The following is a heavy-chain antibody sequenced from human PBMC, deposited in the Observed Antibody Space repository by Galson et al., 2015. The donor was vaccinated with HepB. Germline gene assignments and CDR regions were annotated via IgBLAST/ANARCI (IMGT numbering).Heavy chain of an antibody. D-gene: IGHD6-19*01. CDR3: ARDSRGHKGAAAHDY. Sequence: SLRLSCAASGFTFSSYGMHWVRQAPGKGLEWVAVIWYDGSNKYYADSVKGRFTISRDNSKNTLYLQMNSLRAEDTAVYYCARDSRGHKGAAAHDYWGQGTLVTVSS. CDR1: GFTFSSYG. J-gene: IGHJ4*02. CDR2: IWYDGSNK. V-gene: IGHV3-33*01.